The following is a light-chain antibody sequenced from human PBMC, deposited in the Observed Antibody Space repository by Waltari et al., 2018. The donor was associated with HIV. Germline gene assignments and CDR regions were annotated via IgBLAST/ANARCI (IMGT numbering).Light chain of an antibody. CDR3: QQYSGT. V-gene: IGKV3-15*01. CDR1: PSLSSN. CDR2: GAS. Sequence: EVVMTQSPATLSVSPGERATLSCRASPSLSSNLVWYQQKPGQAPRLLIYGASTRATGIPARCSGSGSGTEFTLTISSLQSEDFAVYYCQQYSGTFGQGTKVEIK. J-gene: IGKJ1*01.